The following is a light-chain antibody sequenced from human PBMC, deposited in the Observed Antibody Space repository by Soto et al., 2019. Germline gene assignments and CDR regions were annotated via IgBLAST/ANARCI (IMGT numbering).Light chain of an antibody. CDR1: QSIGNW. V-gene: IGKV1-5*03. J-gene: IGKJ2*01. CDR2: KAS. Sequence: DIPMTQSPSTLSASVGDRVTITCRASQSIGNWLAWYQQKPGKAPKLVIYKASSLETGVPSRFSGSGSGTEFTLTISGLQPDDFATYYCQQYNGYSYTFGQGTTLEIK. CDR3: QQYNGYSYT.